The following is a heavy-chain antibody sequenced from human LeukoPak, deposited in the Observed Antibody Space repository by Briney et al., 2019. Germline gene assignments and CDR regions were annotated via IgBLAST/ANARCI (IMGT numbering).Heavy chain of an antibody. J-gene: IGHJ5*02. D-gene: IGHD2-15*01. CDR2: IYTTGST. Sequence: SETLSLTCTVSGGSISSYYWSWIRQPAAKGLEWIGRIYTTGSTNYNPSLKSRVTMSVDTSKNQFSLKLTSVTAADTAVYYCARARGYCSGGSCYSVRLDPWGQGTLVTVSS. V-gene: IGHV4-4*07. CDR1: GGSISSYY. CDR3: ARARGYCSGGSCYSVRLDP.